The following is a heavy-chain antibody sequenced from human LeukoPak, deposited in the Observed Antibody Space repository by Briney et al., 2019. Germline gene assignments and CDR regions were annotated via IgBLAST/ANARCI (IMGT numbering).Heavy chain of an antibody. CDR1: GGSINTYY. Sequence: SETLSLTCTVSGGSINTYYWSWIRQPAGKGLEWIGRIYTSGSTNYNPSLKSRVTMSVDTSKNQFSLKLSSVTAADTAVYYCARDGGGDFWSPGYYGMDVWGQGTTVTVSS. CDR3: ARDGGGDFWSPGYYGMDV. D-gene: IGHD3-3*01. CDR2: IYTSGST. J-gene: IGHJ6*02. V-gene: IGHV4-4*07.